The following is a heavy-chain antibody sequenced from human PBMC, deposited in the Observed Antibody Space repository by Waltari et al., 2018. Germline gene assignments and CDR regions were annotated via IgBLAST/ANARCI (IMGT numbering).Heavy chain of an antibody. J-gene: IGHJ4*02. Sequence: EVQLVESGGGLVQPGGSLRLSCAASGFSISGYWMHWVRQAPGKGLGWGVCIRSCGRSTSYADYVGGRFTISRDNAKNTVDVQMNSRRADDTAVYFCAREGLGSSHDYWGQGTLVTVSS. CDR2: IRSCGRST. D-gene: IGHD6-6*01. CDR1: GFSISGYW. V-gene: IGHV3-74*01. CDR3: AREGLGSSHDY.